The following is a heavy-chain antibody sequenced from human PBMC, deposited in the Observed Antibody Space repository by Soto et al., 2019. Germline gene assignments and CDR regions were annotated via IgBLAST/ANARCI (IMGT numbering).Heavy chain of an antibody. CDR3: ARSPIVVVPAATNYYYYGMDV. CDR1: GGTFSSYA. CDR2: IIPIFGTA. J-gene: IGHJ6*02. V-gene: IGHV1-69*01. D-gene: IGHD2-2*01. Sequence: QVQLVQSGAEVKKPGSSVKVSCKASGGTFSSYAISWVRQAPGQGLEWMGGIIPIFGTANYAQKFQGRVTITADESTSTAYRELSSLRSEDTAVYYCARSPIVVVPAATNYYYYGMDVWGQGTTVTVSS.